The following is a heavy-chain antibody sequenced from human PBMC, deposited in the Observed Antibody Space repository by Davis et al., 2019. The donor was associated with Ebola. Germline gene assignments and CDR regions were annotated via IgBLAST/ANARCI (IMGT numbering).Heavy chain of an antibody. V-gene: IGHV1-69*04. J-gene: IGHJ3*02. D-gene: IGHD6-19*01. CDR1: GCTFSSYA. CDR3: ARETIAVAALGAFDI. Sequence: SVKVSCKASGCTFSSYAISWVRQAPGQGLEWMGRIIPILGIANYAQKFQGRVTITADKSTSTAYMELSSLRSEDTAVYYCARETIAVAALGAFDIWGQGTMVTVSS. CDR2: IIPILGIA.